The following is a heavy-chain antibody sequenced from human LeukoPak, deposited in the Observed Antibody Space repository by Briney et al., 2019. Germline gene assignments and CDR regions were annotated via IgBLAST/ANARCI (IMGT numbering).Heavy chain of an antibody. D-gene: IGHD3-10*01. CDR2: IYYSGST. CDR3: ARDWAHYYGYGMDV. Sequence: NTSETLSLTCTVSGGSVSSGSYYWSWIRQPPGKGLEWIGYIYYSGSTNYNPSLKSRVTISVDTSKNQFSLKLSSVTAADTAVYYCARDWAHYYGYGMDVWGQGTTVTVSS. J-gene: IGHJ6*02. CDR1: GGSVSSGSYY. V-gene: IGHV4-61*01.